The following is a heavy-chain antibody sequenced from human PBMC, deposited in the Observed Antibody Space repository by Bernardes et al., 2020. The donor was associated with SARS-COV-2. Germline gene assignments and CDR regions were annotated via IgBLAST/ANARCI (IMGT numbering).Heavy chain of an antibody. D-gene: IGHD3-3*01. CDR1: GDSMSSRRYY. CDR3: ARSGYDFWSAYYGL. V-gene: IGHV4-61*02. Sequence: SETLSLTCTVSGDSMSSRRYYWSWIRQPAGKGLEWIGRIYTSGSTDYNPSLKSRVSISVDTSKNQFSLKLSSVTAADSAVYYCARSGYDFWSAYYGLWGPGTQVTVSS. CDR2: IYTSGST. J-gene: IGHJ4*02.